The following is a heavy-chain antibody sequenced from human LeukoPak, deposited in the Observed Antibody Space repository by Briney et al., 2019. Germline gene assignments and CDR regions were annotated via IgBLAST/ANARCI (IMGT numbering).Heavy chain of an antibody. CDR2: ISGSGGST. CDR3: AKGPSYSSGLADY. CDR1: GFTFSSYA. Sequence: GGSLRLSCAASGFTFSSYAMSWVRQAPGEGLEWVSAISGSGGSTYYADSVKGRFTISRDNSKNTLYLQMNSLRAEDTAVYYCAKGPSYSSGLADYWGQGTLVTVSS. D-gene: IGHD6-19*01. V-gene: IGHV3-23*01. J-gene: IGHJ4*02.